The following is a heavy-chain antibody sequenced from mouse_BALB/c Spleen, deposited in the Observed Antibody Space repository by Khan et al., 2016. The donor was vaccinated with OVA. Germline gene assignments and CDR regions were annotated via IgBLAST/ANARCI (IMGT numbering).Heavy chain of an antibody. CDR1: GYTFTSYL. J-gene: IGHJ4*01. D-gene: IGHD2-3*01. Sequence: EVQLQESGPELVKTGASVKMSCKASGYTFTSYLMHWVKQKPGQGLEWIGYINPYNDGTNYIEKFKGKATLTSDKSSSTAYMDLSSLTSEDSAVYYCATGGGWLLKDYVMDYWGQGTSVTVSS. V-gene: IGHV1S136*01. CDR2: INPYNDGT. CDR3: ATGGGWLLKDYVMDY.